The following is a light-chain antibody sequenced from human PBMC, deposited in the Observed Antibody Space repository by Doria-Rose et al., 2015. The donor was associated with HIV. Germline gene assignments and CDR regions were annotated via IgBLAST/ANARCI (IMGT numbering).Light chain of an antibody. Sequence: EIVMTQSPGTLSLSPGERATLSCRASQSVSANYLAWYQRRPGQSPRLLIYGASSRATDIPDRFSGSGPGTDFTLTISRLEPEDFAVYYCHQYASSRTFGQGTKVEIK. CDR2: GAS. V-gene: IGKV3-20*01. CDR3: HQYASSRT. CDR1: QSVSANY. J-gene: IGKJ1*01.